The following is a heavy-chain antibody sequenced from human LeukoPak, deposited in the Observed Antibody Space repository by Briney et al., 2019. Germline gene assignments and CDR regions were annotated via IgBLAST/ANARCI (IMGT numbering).Heavy chain of an antibody. CDR2: ISGSGGST. Sequence: GGSLRLSCAASGLTFSKYSMTWVRQAPGKGLEWVSAISGSGGSTYYADSVKGRFTISRDNSKNTLYLQMNSLRAEDTAVYYCARGGMQLVDYWGQGTLVTVSS. J-gene: IGHJ4*02. V-gene: IGHV3-23*01. CDR1: GLTFSKYS. CDR3: ARGGMQLVDY. D-gene: IGHD2-8*01.